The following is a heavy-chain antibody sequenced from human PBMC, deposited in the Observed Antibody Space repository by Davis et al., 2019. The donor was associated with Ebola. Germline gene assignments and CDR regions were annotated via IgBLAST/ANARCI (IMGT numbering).Heavy chain of an antibody. CDR1: GFTFSSYS. CDR2: ISSSSSTI. Sequence: GGSLRLSCAASGFTFSSYSMNWVRQAPGKGLEWVSYISSSSSTIYYADPVKGRFTISRDNAKNSLYLQMNSLRDEDTAVYYCARDWGITTVVTPDAFDIWGQGTMVTVSS. J-gene: IGHJ3*02. V-gene: IGHV3-48*02. D-gene: IGHD4-23*01. CDR3: ARDWGITTVVTPDAFDI.